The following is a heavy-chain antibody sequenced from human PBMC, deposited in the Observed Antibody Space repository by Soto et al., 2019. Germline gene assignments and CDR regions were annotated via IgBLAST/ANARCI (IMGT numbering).Heavy chain of an antibody. V-gene: IGHV3-23*01. J-gene: IGHJ4*01. CDR3: AKDRYLDHDSRGYLFAN. D-gene: IGHD3-22*01. CDR1: GFTFNIYA. CDR2: ISRYGDIT. Sequence: EVQLLESGGDLIQPGGSLRLSCAASGFTFNIYAMTWVRQAPGRGLEWVSAISRYGDITYYADSVEGRFSISRDNSKNTLYLQMNSLRAEDTAVYYCAKDRYLDHDSRGYLFANWRHGTLVTVSS.